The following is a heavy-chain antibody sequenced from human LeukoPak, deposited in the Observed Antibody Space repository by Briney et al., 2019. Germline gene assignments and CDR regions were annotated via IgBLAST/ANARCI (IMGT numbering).Heavy chain of an antibody. V-gene: IGHV6-1*01. Sequence: SQTLSLTCVISGDSVSSKSSAWNWIRQSPSRGLEWLGRTYYRSKWYSEYELSVRSRIIIKPYTSKNQFSLQLNSVTPEDTAVYYCARGYYYGSGSYSFDYWGQGTLVTVSS. CDR3: ARGYYYGSGSYSFDY. CDR1: GDSVSSKSSA. CDR2: TYYRSKWYS. D-gene: IGHD3-10*01. J-gene: IGHJ4*02.